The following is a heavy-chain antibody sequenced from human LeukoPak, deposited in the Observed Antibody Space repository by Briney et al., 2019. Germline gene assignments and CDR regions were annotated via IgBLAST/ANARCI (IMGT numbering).Heavy chain of an antibody. CDR3: ARYLGVDNYYFDY. D-gene: IGHD1-1*01. J-gene: IGHJ4*02. CDR2: IYYSGST. Sequence: SETLSLTCTVSGGSISSYYWSWIRQPPGKGLEWIGYIYYSGSTNYNPSHKSRVTISVDTSKNQFSLKLSSVTAADTAVYYCARYLGVDNYYFDYWGQGTLVTVSS. CDR1: GGSISSYY. V-gene: IGHV4-59*01.